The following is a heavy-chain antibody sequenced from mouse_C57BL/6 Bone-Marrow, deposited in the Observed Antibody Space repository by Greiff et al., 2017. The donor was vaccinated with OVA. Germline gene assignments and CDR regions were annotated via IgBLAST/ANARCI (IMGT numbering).Heavy chain of an antibody. CDR1: GYTFTSYW. CDR2: LDPSDSET. Sequence: QVQLQQSGAELVRPGSSVKLSCKASGYTFTSYWMHWVKQRPIQGLEWIGTLDPSDSETHYNQTFKDKATLTVDKSSRTAYMQLSSMTCADAAVDYCARRGEGAIDYWGQGTSVTVSS. J-gene: IGHJ4*01. CDR3: ARRGEGAIDY. V-gene: IGHV1-52*01.